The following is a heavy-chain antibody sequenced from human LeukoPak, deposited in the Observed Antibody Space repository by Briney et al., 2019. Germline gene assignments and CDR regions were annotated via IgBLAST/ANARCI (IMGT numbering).Heavy chain of an antibody. V-gene: IGHV4-34*01. J-gene: IGHJ5*02. Sequence: SETLSLTCTVYGGSFSGYYWSWIRQPPGKGLEWIGEINHSGSTNYNPSLKSRVTISVDTSKNQFSLKLSSVTAADTAVYYCAREVNSGYYDSSGYYYLRWFDPWGQGTLVTVSS. CDR3: AREVNSGYYDSSGYYYLRWFDP. CDR1: GGSFSGYY. CDR2: INHSGST. D-gene: IGHD3-22*01.